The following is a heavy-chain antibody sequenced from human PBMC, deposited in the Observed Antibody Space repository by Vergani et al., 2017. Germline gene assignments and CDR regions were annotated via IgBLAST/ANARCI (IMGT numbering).Heavy chain of an antibody. CDR2: ISGSGGST. Sequence: EVQLLESGGGLVQPGGSLRLSCAASGFTFSSYAMSRVRQAPGKGLEWVSAISGSGGSTYYADSVKGRFTISRDNSKNTLYLQMNSLRAEDTAVYYCARDGSGSYGYFDLWGRGTLVTVSS. V-gene: IGHV3-23*01. J-gene: IGHJ2*01. D-gene: IGHD1-26*01. CDR3: ARDGSGSYGYFDL. CDR1: GFTFSSYA.